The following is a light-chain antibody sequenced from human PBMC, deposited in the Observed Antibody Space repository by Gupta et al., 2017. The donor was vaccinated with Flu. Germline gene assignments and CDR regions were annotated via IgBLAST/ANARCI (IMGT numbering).Light chain of an antibody. CDR3: GSDTSSSTRV. V-gene: IGLV2-14*01. CDR2: EVT. J-gene: IGLJ3*02. CDR1: SCDVGSYNY. Sequence: ALPQPASVPGSPGPSITISSRGTSCDVGSYNYVSWSLQNPGSAPKLIIYEVTKRPSGVSTRFSGSESGNTASLTISGRQEEDEADYYCGSDTSSSTRVFGGGTKLTVL.